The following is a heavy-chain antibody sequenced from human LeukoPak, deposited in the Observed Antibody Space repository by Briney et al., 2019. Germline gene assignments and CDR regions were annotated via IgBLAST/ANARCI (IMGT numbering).Heavy chain of an antibody. CDR1: GGSISNFY. CDR3: AREFARSNAFDI. V-gene: IGHV4-59*12. J-gene: IGHJ3*02. CDR2: IYYSGST. D-gene: IGHD3-10*01. Sequence: SETLSLTCTVSGGSISNFYWSWIRQPPGKGLEWIGYIYYSGSTNYNPSLKSRVTISVDTSKDQFSLNLTSVTAADTAVYYCAREFARSNAFDIWGQGTMFTVSS.